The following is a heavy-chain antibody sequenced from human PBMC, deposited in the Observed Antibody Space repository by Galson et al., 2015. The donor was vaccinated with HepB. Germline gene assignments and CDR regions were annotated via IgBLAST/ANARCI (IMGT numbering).Heavy chain of an antibody. CDR2: ISGSGGST. V-gene: IGHV3-23*01. Sequence: SLRLSCAASGFTFSSYAMTWVRQAPGKGLEWVSAISGSGGSTYYADSVKGRFTISRDNSKNTLYLQMNSLRAEDTAVYYCAKRNLDYSNFDYWGQGTLVTVSS. D-gene: IGHD4-11*01. CDR3: AKRNLDYSNFDY. J-gene: IGHJ4*02. CDR1: GFTFSSYA.